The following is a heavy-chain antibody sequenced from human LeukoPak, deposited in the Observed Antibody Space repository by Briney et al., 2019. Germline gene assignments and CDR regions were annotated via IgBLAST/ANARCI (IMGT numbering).Heavy chain of an antibody. J-gene: IGHJ4*02. Sequence: SETLSLTCTVSGGSISSYYWSWIRQPPGKGLEWIGYIYYSGSTNYNPSLKSRVTISVDTSKNQFSLKLSSVTAADTAVYYCARAGGDTAMVTDYWGQGTLVTVSS. V-gene: IGHV4-59*01. CDR2: IYYSGST. CDR1: GGSISSYY. D-gene: IGHD5-18*01. CDR3: ARAGGDTAMVTDY.